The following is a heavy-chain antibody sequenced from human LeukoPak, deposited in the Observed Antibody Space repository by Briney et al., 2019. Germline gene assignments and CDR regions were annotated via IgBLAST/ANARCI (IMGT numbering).Heavy chain of an antibody. Sequence: SETLSLTCTVSGGSMSSSSYYWGWIRQPPGKGLEWIGSIYYSGSTYYNPSLKSRVTISVDTSKNQFSLKRSSVTAADTAVYYCARLPTVTFFDYWGQGTLVTVSS. D-gene: IGHD4-17*01. CDR1: GGSMSSSSYY. J-gene: IGHJ4*02. CDR3: ARLPTVTFFDY. CDR2: IYYSGST. V-gene: IGHV4-39*01.